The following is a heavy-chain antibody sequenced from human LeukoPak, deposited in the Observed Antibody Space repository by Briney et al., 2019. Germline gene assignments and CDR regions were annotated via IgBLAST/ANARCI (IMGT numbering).Heavy chain of an antibody. J-gene: IGHJ5*02. CDR3: ARRRIVDYYDSSGINWFDP. CDR1: GFTFSNYI. D-gene: IGHD3-22*01. V-gene: IGHV4-39*07. Sequence: PGGSLRLSCAASGFTFSNYIMNWIRQPPGKGLEWIGSIYYSGSTYYNPSLKSRVTISVDTSKNQFSLKLSSVTAADTAVYYCARRRIVDYYDSSGINWFDPWGQGTLVTVSS. CDR2: IYYSGST.